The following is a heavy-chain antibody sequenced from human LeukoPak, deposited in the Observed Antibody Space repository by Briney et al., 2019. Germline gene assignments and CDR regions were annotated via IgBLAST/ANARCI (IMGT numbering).Heavy chain of an antibody. CDR2: IYYSGST. D-gene: IGHD6-6*01. CDR1: GGSVSSGSYY. J-gene: IGHJ5*02. CDR3: ARMRTSSSGWFDP. Sequence: TLSLTCTVSGGSVSSGSYYWSWIRQPPGKGLEWIGYIYYSGSTNYNPSLKSRVTISVDTSKNQFSLKLSSVTAADTAVYYCARMRTSSSGWFDPWGQGTLVTVSS. V-gene: IGHV4-61*01.